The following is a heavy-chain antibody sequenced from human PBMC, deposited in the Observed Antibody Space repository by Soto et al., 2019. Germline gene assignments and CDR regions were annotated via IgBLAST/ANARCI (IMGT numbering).Heavy chain of an antibody. J-gene: IGHJ5*02. Sequence: QVQLVEPGGGVVQPGRSLRLSCAASGFTFSSYAMHWVRQAPGKGLEWVAVISYDGSNKYYADSVKGRFTISRDNSKNTLYLQMNSLRAEDTAVYYCARGAYYYCSGKRFDPWGQGTLVTVSS. D-gene: IGHD3-10*01. CDR2: ISYDGSNK. CDR3: ARGAYYYCSGKRFDP. CDR1: GFTFSSYA. V-gene: IGHV3-30-3*01.